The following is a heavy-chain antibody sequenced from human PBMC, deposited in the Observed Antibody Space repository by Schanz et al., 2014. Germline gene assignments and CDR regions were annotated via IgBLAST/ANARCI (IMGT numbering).Heavy chain of an antibody. D-gene: IGHD3-22*01. CDR1: GFSFSDYG. J-gene: IGHJ4*02. V-gene: IGHV3-7*03. CDR2: IKQDGSER. Sequence: VQLVESGGSVVQPGRSLRLSCAGSGFSFSDYGMHWVRQAPGRGLEWVANIKQDGSERYYVDSVKGRFTISRDNAKNSLYLQMNSLRAEDTAVYYCAKVGGSDYFYPFDYWGQGTLVTVSS. CDR3: AKVGGSDYFYPFDY.